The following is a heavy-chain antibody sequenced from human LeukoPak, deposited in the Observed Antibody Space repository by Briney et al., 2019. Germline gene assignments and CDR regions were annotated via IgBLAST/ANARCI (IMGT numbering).Heavy chain of an antibody. D-gene: IGHD5-18*01. CDR3: ARGAGTAMVTSIDY. CDR1: GFTVSRKY. V-gene: IGHV3-53*01. CDR2: IYSGGST. J-gene: IGHJ4*02. Sequence: GGSPRLSCAASGFTVSRKYMSWVRQAPGKGLEWVSFIYSGGSTYYADSVKGRFTISRDNSKNTLYLQMNSLRAEDTAVYYCARGAGTAMVTSIDYWGQGTLVTVSS.